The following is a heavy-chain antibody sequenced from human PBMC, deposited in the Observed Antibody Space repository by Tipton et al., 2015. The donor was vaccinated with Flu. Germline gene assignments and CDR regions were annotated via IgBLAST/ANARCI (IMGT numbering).Heavy chain of an antibody. Sequence: SLRLSCTASGFRFGDHSMGWVRQAPGKGLEWVALIKSKENDGTPEYAASVKGRFAVSRDDSKTIAYLQMNSLKTEDTAVYYCARDRDWGFDYWGQGTLVTVSS. CDR2: IKSKENDGTP. J-gene: IGHJ4*02. CDR3: ARDRDWGFDY. CDR1: GFRFGDHS. D-gene: IGHD7-27*01. V-gene: IGHV3-49*04.